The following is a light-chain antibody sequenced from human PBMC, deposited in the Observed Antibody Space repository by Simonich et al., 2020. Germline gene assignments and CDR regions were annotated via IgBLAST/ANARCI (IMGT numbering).Light chain of an antibody. CDR3: QQYYSTPPMYT. CDR1: QSVLYSSNNKNY. V-gene: IGKV4-1*01. Sequence: DIVMTQSPDSLAVSLGERATIHCKSSQSVLYSSNNKNYLAWYQQKPGQPPKLLIYWASPRESGVPDRFSGSGSGTDFTLTISSLQAEDVAVYYCQQYYSTPPMYTFGQGTKLEIK. CDR2: WAS. J-gene: IGKJ2*01.